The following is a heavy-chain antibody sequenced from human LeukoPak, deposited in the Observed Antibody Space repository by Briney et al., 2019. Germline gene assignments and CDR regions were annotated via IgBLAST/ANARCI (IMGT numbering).Heavy chain of an antibody. J-gene: IGHJ4*02. CDR1: GFTFSSYA. V-gene: IGHV3-23*01. CDR3: AKRYSGSSGLYNFDS. Sequence: GGSLRLSCAASGFTFSSYAMTWVRQPPGKGLEAVSSITGSTGSTYYADSVKGRFTISRDNSKNTLYLQMNSLRAEDTAVYYCAKRYSGSSGLYNFDSWGQGTLVTVSS. CDR2: ITGSTGST. D-gene: IGHD1-26*01.